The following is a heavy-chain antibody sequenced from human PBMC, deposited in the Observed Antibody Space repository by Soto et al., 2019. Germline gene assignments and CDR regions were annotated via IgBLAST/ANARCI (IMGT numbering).Heavy chain of an antibody. V-gene: IGHV1-18*01. CDR3: AGDGTMIVVVSPSYAFDI. CDR1: GYTFTSYG. Sequence: QVQLVQSGAEVKKPGASVKVSCKASGYTFTSYGISWVRQAPGQGLEWMGWISAYNGNTNYAQKLQGRVTMTTDTSTSTAYMELRSLRYDDTAVYYCAGDGTMIVVVSPSYAFDIWGQGTMVNGSS. D-gene: IGHD3-22*01. CDR2: ISAYNGNT. J-gene: IGHJ3*02.